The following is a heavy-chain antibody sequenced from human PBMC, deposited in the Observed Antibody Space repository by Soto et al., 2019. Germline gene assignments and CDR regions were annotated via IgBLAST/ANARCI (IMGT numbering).Heavy chain of an antibody. CDR2: IYYSGST. CDR1: GGSISSYY. J-gene: IGHJ5*02. CDR3: ARVGGSSPFTYNWFDP. D-gene: IGHD2-15*01. Sequence: PSETLSLTCTVSGGSISSYYWSWIRQPPGKGLEWIGYIYYSGSTNYNPSLKSRVTISVDTSKNQFSLKLSSVTAADTAVYYCARVGGSSPFTYNWFDPWGQGTLVTVSS. V-gene: IGHV4-59*01.